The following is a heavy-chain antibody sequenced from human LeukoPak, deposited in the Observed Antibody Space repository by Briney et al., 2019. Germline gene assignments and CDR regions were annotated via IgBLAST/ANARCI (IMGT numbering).Heavy chain of an antibody. V-gene: IGHV1-18*04. CDR1: GYTFASYG. CDR2: ISVNNGNT. Sequence: ASVKASCKASGYTFASYGLTWVRQAPGKGLEWMGWISVNNGNTNFAQKFRGRLTMTTDTSTSTVDMELRSLRSDDTAVYYCARVQLAAADDFWYFDLWGRGTLVTVSS. J-gene: IGHJ2*01. D-gene: IGHD6-13*01. CDR3: ARVQLAAADDFWYFDL.